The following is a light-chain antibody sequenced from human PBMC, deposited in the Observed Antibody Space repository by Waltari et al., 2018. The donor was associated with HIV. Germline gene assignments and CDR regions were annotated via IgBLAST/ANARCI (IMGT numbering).Light chain of an antibody. CDR1: QNISSY. V-gene: IGKV1-39*01. CDR3: QQSYSTPRT. Sequence: DIQMTQSPSSLSASVGDRVTITCRASQNISSYLSWYQQKPGKAPKVLIYAASRLQSEVPSRFSGSGSGTDFTISISSLQLEDVATYYCQQSYSTPRTFGQGTKVEIK. CDR2: AAS. J-gene: IGKJ1*01.